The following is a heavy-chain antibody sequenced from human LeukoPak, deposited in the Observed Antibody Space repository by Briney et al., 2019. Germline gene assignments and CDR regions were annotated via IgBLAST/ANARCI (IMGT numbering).Heavy chain of an antibody. Sequence: PGGSLRLSCAASGFIFSSNAMSWVRQAPGQGLEWVSVMSGSADSTYYADSVMGRFTISRDNAKNTLYLQMNSLRAEDTAVYYCARDTIAAPGDLDYWGQGTLVTVSS. D-gene: IGHD6-6*01. V-gene: IGHV3-23*01. CDR3: ARDTIAAPGDLDY. J-gene: IGHJ4*02. CDR2: MSGSADST. CDR1: GFIFSSNA.